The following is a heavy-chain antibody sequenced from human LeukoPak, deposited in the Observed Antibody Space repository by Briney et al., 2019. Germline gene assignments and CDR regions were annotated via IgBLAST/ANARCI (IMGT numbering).Heavy chain of an antibody. CDR3: ARDHSSSSWMDSFEI. V-gene: IGHV1-2*02. D-gene: IGHD6-6*01. CDR1: GYTFTGPY. Sequence: ASVKVSCKASGYTFTGPYMHWVRQAPGQGLEWMGWINPNSGGTNFAQKFQGRVTMTRDTSISTTYMELSRLRSDDTAVYYCARDHSSSSWMDSFEIWGPGTKVTVSS. CDR2: INPNSGGT. J-gene: IGHJ3*02.